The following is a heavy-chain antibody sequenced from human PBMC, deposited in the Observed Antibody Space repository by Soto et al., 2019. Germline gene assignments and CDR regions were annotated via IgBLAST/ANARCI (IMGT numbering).Heavy chain of an antibody. CDR1: GFTFSSYA. D-gene: IGHD3-3*01. CDR2: ISGSGGST. CDR3: AKAERFLEWLLPNFDY. V-gene: IGHV3-23*01. J-gene: IGHJ4*02. Sequence: GGSLRLSCAASGFTFSSYAMSWVRQAPGKGLEWVSAISGSGGSTYYADSVKGRFTISRDNSKNTLYLQMNNLRAEDTAVYYCAKAERFLEWLLPNFDYWGQGTLVTVSS.